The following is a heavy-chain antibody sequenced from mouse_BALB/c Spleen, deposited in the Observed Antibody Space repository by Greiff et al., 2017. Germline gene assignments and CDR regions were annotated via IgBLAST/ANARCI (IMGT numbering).Heavy chain of an antibody. CDR3: ARTGTGWYFDV. Sequence: QVQLQQSGAELVRPGTSVKVSCKASGYAFTNYLIEWVKQRPGQGLEWIGVINPGSGGTNYNEKFKGKATLTADKSSSTAYMQLSSLTSDDSAVYFCARTGTGWYFDVWGAGTTVTVSS. J-gene: IGHJ1*01. D-gene: IGHD4-1*01. CDR1: GYAFTNYL. CDR2: INPGSGGT. V-gene: IGHV1-54*01.